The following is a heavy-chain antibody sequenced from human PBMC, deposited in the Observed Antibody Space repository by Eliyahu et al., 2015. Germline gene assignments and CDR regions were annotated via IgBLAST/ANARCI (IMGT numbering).Heavy chain of an antibody. CDR1: GFTFSSYS. CDR2: ISSSSSYI. J-gene: IGHJ6*02. D-gene: IGHD2-2*01. CDR3: ARSGPCISTSCHPLDPYGMDV. V-gene: IGHV3-21*01. Sequence: EVQLVESGGGLVKPGGSLXLSCAASGFTFSSYSXXWVRQAPGKGLEWVSSISSSSSYIYYADSVKGRFTISRDNAKNSLYLQMNSLRAEDTAVYYCARSGPCISTSCHPLDPYGMDVWGQGTTVTVSS.